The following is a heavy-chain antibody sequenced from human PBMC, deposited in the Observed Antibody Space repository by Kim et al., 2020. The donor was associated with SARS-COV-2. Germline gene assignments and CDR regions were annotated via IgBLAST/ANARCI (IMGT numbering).Heavy chain of an antibody. D-gene: IGHD5-12*01. V-gene: IGHV3-23*01. J-gene: IGHJ4*02. CDR3: ATYIEEYSFDY. Sequence: YYAASVRGRLTISRDNSKNTLYLQMNSLRAEDTAVYYCATYIEEYSFDYWSQGTLVTVSS.